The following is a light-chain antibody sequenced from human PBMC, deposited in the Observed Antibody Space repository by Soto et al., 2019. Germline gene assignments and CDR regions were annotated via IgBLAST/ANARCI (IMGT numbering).Light chain of an antibody. J-gene: IGKJ1*01. V-gene: IGKV1-27*01. CDR3: QKYNSAPWT. Sequence: DIQMTQSPSSLSASVGDRVTITCRASQGISNFLAWYQQKPGKVPKLLIYAASTLQSGVPSRFSGSGSGTDFTLTITSLQPEDVATYYWQKYNSAPWTFGQGTKVEIK. CDR1: QGISNF. CDR2: AAS.